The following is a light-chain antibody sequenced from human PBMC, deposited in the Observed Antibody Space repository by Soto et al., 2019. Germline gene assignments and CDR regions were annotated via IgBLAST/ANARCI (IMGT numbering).Light chain of an antibody. Sequence: DIQLTQSPSFLSASVGDRVTITCRAGQGISSYLAWYQQKPGKAPKLLIHDASTLQTGVPSRFSGSGSGTEFTLTITSLQPEDFATYYCQQLNSYPRFTFGPGTKVDVK. CDR1: QGISSY. CDR3: QQLNSYPRFT. CDR2: DAS. V-gene: IGKV1-9*01. J-gene: IGKJ3*01.